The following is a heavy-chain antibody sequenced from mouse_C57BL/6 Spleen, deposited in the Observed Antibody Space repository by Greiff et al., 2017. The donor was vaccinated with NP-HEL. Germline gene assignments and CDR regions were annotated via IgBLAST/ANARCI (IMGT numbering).Heavy chain of an antibody. CDR2: IRNKANGYTT. V-gene: IGHV7-3*01. Sequence: DVHLVESGGGLVQPGGSLSLSCAASGFTFTDYYMSWVRQPPGKALEWLGFIRNKANGYTTEYSASVKGRFTISRDNSQSILYLQMNALRAEDSATYYCARYIRNSNAMDYWGQGTSVTVSS. J-gene: IGHJ4*01. CDR1: GFTFTDYY. CDR3: ARYIRNSNAMDY. D-gene: IGHD2-1*01.